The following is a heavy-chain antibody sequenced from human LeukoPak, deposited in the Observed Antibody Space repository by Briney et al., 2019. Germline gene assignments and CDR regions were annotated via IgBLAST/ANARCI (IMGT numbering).Heavy chain of an antibody. J-gene: IGHJ5*02. V-gene: IGHV4-38-2*02. CDR2: INHSGST. CDR1: GYSISSGYY. CDR3: AGIPAGFNWFDP. Sequence: PSETLSLTCTVSGYSISSGYYWSWIRQPPGKGLEWIGEINHSGSTNYNPSLKSRVTISVDTSKNQFSLKLSSVTAADTAVYYCAGIPAGFNWFDPWGQGTLVTVSS. D-gene: IGHD6-13*01.